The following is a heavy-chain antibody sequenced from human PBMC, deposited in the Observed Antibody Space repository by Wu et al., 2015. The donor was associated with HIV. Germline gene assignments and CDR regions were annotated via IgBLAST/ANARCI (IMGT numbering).Heavy chain of an antibody. CDR2: IIPIFGTA. Sequence: QVQAGGSLGREVKKPGSSVKVSCKASGGTFSSYAISWVRQAPGQGLEWMGGIIPIFGTANYAQKFQGRVTITADESTSTAYMELSSLRSEDTAVYYCAATGIAVAGTYYYYYYMDVWGKGTTVTVSS. D-gene: IGHD6-19*01. J-gene: IGHJ6*03. CDR1: GGTFSSYA. V-gene: IGHV1-69*12. CDR3: AATGIAVAGTYYYYYYMDV.